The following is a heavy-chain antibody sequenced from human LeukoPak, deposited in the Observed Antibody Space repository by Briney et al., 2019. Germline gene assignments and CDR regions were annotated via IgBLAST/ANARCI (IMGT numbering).Heavy chain of an antibody. J-gene: IGHJ6*02. Sequence: PGGSLRLSCAASGFTFSSNYMSWVRQAPGKGLVWVSRINSDGSSTTYADSVKGRFTISRDNAKNTLYLQMNSLRAEDTAVYFCARDYGRSRDYGMDVWGQGTTVTVSS. CDR3: ARDYGRSRDYGMDV. CDR2: INSDGSST. CDR1: GFTFSSNY. V-gene: IGHV3-74*01. D-gene: IGHD3-10*01.